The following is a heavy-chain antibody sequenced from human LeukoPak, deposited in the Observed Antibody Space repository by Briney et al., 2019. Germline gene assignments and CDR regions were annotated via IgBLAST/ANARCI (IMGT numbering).Heavy chain of an antibody. CDR1: GFTFSSYA. CDR3: TRDWNDLDY. V-gene: IGHV3-23*01. Sequence: GGSLRLSCAASGFTFSSYAMSWVRQAPGKGLEWVSAISGSGDSTYYADSVKGRFTISRDNSRNMLYLQMNSLRAEDTAVYYSTRDWNDLDYWGQGTLVTVSS. J-gene: IGHJ4*02. D-gene: IGHD1-1*01. CDR2: ISGSGDST.